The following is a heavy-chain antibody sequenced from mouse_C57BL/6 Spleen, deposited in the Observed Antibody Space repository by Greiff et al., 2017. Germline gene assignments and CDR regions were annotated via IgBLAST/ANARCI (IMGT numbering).Heavy chain of an antibody. CDR2: ISGGGGNT. V-gene: IGHV5-9*01. D-gene: IGHD2-1*01. CDR3: ASLIYYGNYGYAMDY. Sequence: EVQLVESGGGLVKPGGSLKLSCAASGFTFSSYTMSWVRQTPEKRLEWVATISGGGGNTYYPDSVKGRFTISRDNAKNTLYLQMSSLRPEDTALYYCASLIYYGNYGYAMDYWGQGTSVTVSS. CDR1: GFTFSSYT. J-gene: IGHJ4*01.